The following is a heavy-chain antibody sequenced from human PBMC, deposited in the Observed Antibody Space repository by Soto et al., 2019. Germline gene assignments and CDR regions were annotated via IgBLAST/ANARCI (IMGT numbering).Heavy chain of an antibody. CDR2: IYYSGST. V-gene: IGHV4-31*03. CDR1: GGSISSGGYY. Sequence: SETLSLTCTVSGGSISSGGYYWSWIRQHPGKGLEWIGYIYYSGSTYYNPSLKSRVTISVDTSKNQFSLKLSSVTAADTAVYYCARESPKYYYDSSGSDDYWGQGTLVTVSS. J-gene: IGHJ4*02. D-gene: IGHD3-22*01. CDR3: ARESPKYYYDSSGSDDY.